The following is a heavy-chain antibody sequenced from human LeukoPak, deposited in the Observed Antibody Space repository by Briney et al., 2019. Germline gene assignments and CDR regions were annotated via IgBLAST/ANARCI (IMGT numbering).Heavy chain of an antibody. CDR1: GFTFSSYG. V-gene: IGHV3-48*04. J-gene: IGHJ5*02. D-gene: IGHD1-26*01. Sequence: GGSLRLSCAASGFTFSSYGMNWVRQAPGKGLEWVSYISSSSSTIYYADSVKGRFTISRDNAKNSLYLQMNSLRAEDTAVYYCARDAGRGELPKGWFDPWGQGTLVTVSS. CDR3: ARDAGRGELPKGWFDP. CDR2: ISSSSSTI.